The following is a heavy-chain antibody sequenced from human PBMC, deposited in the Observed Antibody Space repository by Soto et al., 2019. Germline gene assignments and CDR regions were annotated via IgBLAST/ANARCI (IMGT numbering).Heavy chain of an antibody. D-gene: IGHD3-9*01. CDR3: VRDRGTVLASPVILNTPNWFDP. CDR2: ISAYNGDT. Sequence: QVQLVQSGAEVKKPGASVKVSCKASGYTFTSYGISWVRQAPGQGLEWMGWISAYNGDTKYAEKLQGRVTMTTDTSTSTAYMGLGSLRSDDTAVYYCVRDRGTVLASPVILNTPNWFDPWGQGTLVTVSS. CDR1: GYTFTSYG. J-gene: IGHJ5*02. V-gene: IGHV1-18*01.